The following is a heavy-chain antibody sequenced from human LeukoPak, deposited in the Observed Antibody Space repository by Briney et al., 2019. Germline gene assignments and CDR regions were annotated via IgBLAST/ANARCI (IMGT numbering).Heavy chain of an antibody. Sequence: GGSLRLSCAASGFTFSSYDMHWVRQAPGKGLEWVSYIRSSSTTIYYADSVKGRFTISRDNAKNSLYLQMNSLRAEDAAVYYCARAKRNGFDIWGQGTMVTVSS. V-gene: IGHV3-48*01. CDR3: ARAKRNGFDI. CDR2: IRSSSTTI. CDR1: GFTFSSYD. J-gene: IGHJ3*02.